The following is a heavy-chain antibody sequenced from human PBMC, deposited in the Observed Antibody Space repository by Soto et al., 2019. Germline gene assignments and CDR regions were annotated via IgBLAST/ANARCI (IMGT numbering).Heavy chain of an antibody. D-gene: IGHD6-19*01. Sequence: QVQLVESGGGVVQPGRSLRLSCAASGFTFSSYAMHWVRQAPGKGLEWVAVLSYDGSNKYYAGCLKGRFTISRDKSKNKSYLPMSGLRAQNTAVYSCERDKSQHRSRWHSRLFDYWCAGT. CDR3: ERDKSQHRSRWHSRLFDY. CDR1: GFTFSSYA. J-gene: IGHJ4*02. V-gene: IGHV3-30-3*01. CDR2: LSYDGSNK.